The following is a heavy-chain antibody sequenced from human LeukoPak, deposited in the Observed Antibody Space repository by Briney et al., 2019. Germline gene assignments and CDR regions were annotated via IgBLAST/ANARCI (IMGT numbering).Heavy chain of an antibody. V-gene: IGHV4-59*01. CDR2: IYYSGGT. Sequence: SETLSLTCTVSGGSISSYYWSWIRQPPGKGLEWIGYIYYSGGTNYNPSLKSRVTISVDTSKNQFSLKLSSVTAADTAVYYCARAPLRDSSGYYYFYFDYWGQGTLVTVSS. J-gene: IGHJ4*02. CDR3: ARAPLRDSSGYYYFYFDY. CDR1: GGSISSYY. D-gene: IGHD3-22*01.